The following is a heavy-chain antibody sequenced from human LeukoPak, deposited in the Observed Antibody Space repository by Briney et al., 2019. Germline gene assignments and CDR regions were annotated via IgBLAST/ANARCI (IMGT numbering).Heavy chain of an antibody. CDR1: GYTFTTYD. J-gene: IGHJ3*02. Sequence: ASVKVSCKASGYTFTTYDINWVRQATGQGLEWMGWMNPKSGNTGYAQRLQGRVTMTRDTFTSTAYMELSSLRYEDTAMYCCTREAVGTEGAFDIWGQGTMVTVSS. CDR2: MNPKSGNT. D-gene: IGHD2-15*01. CDR3: TREAVGTEGAFDI. V-gene: IGHV1-8*01.